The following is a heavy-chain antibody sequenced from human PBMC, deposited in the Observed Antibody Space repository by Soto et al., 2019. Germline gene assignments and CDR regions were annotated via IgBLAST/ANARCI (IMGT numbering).Heavy chain of an antibody. CDR2: ISPCGDNT. CDR1: GYIFVNYG. D-gene: IGHD6-19*01. V-gene: IGHV1-18*01. Sequence: ASVKVSCKASGYIFVNYGIAWVRQAPGQGLEWMGLISPCGDNTHYARRFQGRLTMTTDTSTSTVYMELGSLRSEDPAVYYCARDREQWLLRYYFDYWGQGTLVTVSS. J-gene: IGHJ4*02. CDR3: ARDREQWLLRYYFDY.